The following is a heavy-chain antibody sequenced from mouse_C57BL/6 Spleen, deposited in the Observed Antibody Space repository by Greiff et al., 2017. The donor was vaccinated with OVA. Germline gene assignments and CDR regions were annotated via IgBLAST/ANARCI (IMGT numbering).Heavy chain of an antibody. CDR2: IYPSDSET. D-gene: IGHD2-3*01. CDR1: GYTFTSYW. Sequence: VQLQQPGAELVRPGSSVKLSCKASGYTFTSYWMDWVKQRPGQGLEWIGNIYPSDSETHYNQKFKDKATLTVDKSSSTAYMQLSSLTSEDSAVYYCARSGDGYPFAYWGQGTLVTVSA. CDR3: ARSGDGYPFAY. J-gene: IGHJ3*01. V-gene: IGHV1-61*01.